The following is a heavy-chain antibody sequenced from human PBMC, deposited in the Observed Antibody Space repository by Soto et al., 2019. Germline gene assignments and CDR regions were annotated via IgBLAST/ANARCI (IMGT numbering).Heavy chain of an antibody. J-gene: IGHJ4*02. CDR1: GFTFSSYA. D-gene: IGHD2-2*01. CDR2: ISGSGGST. Sequence: EVQLLESGGGLVQPGGSLRLSCAASGFTFSSYAMSWVRQAPGKGLEWVSAISGSGGSTYYADSVKGRFTISRDNSKNTLYLQMNSLRAEDTAVYYCAKEPAYIVVVPAANYDYWGQGTLVTASS. CDR3: AKEPAYIVVVPAANYDY. V-gene: IGHV3-23*01.